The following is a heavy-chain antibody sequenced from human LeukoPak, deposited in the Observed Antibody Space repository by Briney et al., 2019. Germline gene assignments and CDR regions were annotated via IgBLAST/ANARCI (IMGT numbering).Heavy chain of an antibody. CDR2: IIPIFGTA. CDR3: ARGGYSYGYAIDY. J-gene: IGHJ4*02. D-gene: IGHD5-18*01. Sequence: SVKVSCKASGGTFSSYAISWVRQAPGQWLEWMGGIIPIFGTANYAQKFQGRVTITADESTSTAYMELSSLRSEDTAVYYCARGGYSYGYAIDYWGQGTLVTVSS. CDR1: GGTFSSYA. V-gene: IGHV1-69*13.